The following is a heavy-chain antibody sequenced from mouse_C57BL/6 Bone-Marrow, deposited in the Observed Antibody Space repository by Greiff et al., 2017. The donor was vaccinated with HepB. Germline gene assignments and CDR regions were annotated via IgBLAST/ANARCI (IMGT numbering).Heavy chain of an antibody. CDR2: IRNKANNHAT. V-gene: IGHV6-6*01. D-gene: IGHD1-1*01. CDR1: GFTFSDAW. Sequence: EVKVEESGGGLVQPGGSMKLSCAASGFTFSDAWMDWVRQSPEKGLEWVAEIRNKANNHATYYAESVKGRFTISRDDSKSSVYLQMNSLRAEDTGIYYCTRELLRTGYFDVWGTGTTVTVSS. CDR3: TRELLRTGYFDV. J-gene: IGHJ1*03.